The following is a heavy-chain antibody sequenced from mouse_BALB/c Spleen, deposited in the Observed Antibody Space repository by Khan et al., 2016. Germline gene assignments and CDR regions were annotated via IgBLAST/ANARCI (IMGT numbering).Heavy chain of an antibody. CDR1: GFSLNTYGMG. CDR2: IGWNDNK. Sequence: QVTLKESGPGILQPSQTLSLTCSFSGFSLNTYGMGVGWIRQPSGKGLEWLAHIGWNDNKSYKTALKSRLTIAKDTSNNQVFLRIASVDTSDTASYYCARIASCDGAYWGQGTLVTVSA. J-gene: IGHJ3*01. V-gene: IGHV8-11*01. CDR3: ARIASCDGAY. D-gene: IGHD1-1*01.